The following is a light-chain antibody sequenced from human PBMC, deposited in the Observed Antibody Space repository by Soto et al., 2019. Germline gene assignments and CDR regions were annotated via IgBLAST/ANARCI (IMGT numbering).Light chain of an antibody. V-gene: IGKV3-15*01. CDR1: QGVTTN. CDR3: KQYNNWPFS. CDR2: DVY. Sequence: EIVMTQSPATLSVSPGERATLSCRAGQGVTTNFAWYQQKSGQSHRLLIYDVYIRATGVPARFSGTGSETDFTLTIRGLQSEDSAVYFCKQYNNWPFSVGQGTRLEIK. J-gene: IGKJ5*01.